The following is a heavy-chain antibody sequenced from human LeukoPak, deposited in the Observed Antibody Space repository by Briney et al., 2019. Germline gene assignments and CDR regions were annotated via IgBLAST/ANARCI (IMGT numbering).Heavy chain of an antibody. V-gene: IGHV4-39*01. D-gene: IGHD5-18*01. CDR3: ARLNVDTAMVYDAFDI. CDR2: IYYSGST. Sequence: IYYSGSTYYSPSLKSRVTISVDTSKNQFSLKLSSVTAADTAVYYCARLNVDTAMVYDAFDIWGQGTMVTVSS. J-gene: IGHJ3*02.